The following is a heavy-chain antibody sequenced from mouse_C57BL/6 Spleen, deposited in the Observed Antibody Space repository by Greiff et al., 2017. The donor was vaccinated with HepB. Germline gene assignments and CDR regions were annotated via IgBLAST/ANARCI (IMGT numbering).Heavy chain of an antibody. CDR1: GYTFTSYW. D-gene: IGHD2-4*01. V-gene: IGHV1-52*01. CDR3: ARSYDYPYYDAMDY. CDR2: IDPSDSET. J-gene: IGHJ4*01. Sequence: VQLQQSGAELVRPGSSVKLSCKASGYTFTSYWMHWVKQRPIQGLEWIGNIDPSDSETHYNQKFKDKATLTVDKSSSTAYMQLSSLTSEDSAVYYCARSYDYPYYDAMDYWGQGTSVTVSS.